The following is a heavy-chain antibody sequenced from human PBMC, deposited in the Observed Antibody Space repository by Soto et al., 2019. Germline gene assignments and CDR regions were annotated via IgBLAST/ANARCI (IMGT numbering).Heavy chain of an antibody. D-gene: IGHD2-8*01. Sequence: EVELVESGGGLAQTGGSLRLSCAGSGFSFDDNDMYWVRRVPGKGLVWVSGVSWNSATIGYADSVKGRFTISRDNAKNSLYLEMSPLRPEDTAIYYCVKSPWSRRGDLDLWGRGTLVTVSS. J-gene: IGHJ2*01. CDR2: VSWNSATI. CDR3: VKSPWSRRGDLDL. V-gene: IGHV3-9*01. CDR1: GFSFDDND.